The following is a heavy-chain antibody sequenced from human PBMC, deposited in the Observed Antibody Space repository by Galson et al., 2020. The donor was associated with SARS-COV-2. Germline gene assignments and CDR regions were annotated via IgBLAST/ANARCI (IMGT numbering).Heavy chain of an antibody. D-gene: IGHD2-2*01. CDR1: GYTLTELS. CDR3: ATISPYCSSTSCRNFDY. Sequence: ASVKVSCKVSGYTLTELSMHWVRQAPGKGLEWMGGFDPEDGETIYAQKFQGRVTMTEDTSTDTAYMELSSLRSEDTAVYHCATISPYCSSTSCRNFDYWGQGTLVTVSS. CDR2: FDPEDGET. V-gene: IGHV1-24*01. J-gene: IGHJ4*02.